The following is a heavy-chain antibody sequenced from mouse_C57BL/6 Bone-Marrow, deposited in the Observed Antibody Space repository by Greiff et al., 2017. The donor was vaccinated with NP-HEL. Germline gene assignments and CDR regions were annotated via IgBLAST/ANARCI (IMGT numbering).Heavy chain of an antibody. CDR3: TRSTVVAFDY. J-gene: IGHJ2*01. V-gene: IGHV1-15*01. Sequence: VQLQQSGAELVRPGASVTLSCKASGYTFTDYEMHWVKQTPVHGLEWIGAIDPETGGTAYNQKFKGKAILTADKSSSTAYMELRSLTSEDSAVYYCTRSTVVAFDYGGQGTTLTVSS. D-gene: IGHD1-1*01. CDR2: IDPETGGT. CDR1: GYTFTDYE.